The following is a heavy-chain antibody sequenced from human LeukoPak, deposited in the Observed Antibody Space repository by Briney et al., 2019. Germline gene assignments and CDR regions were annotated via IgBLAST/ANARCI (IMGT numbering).Heavy chain of an antibody. Sequence: PGGSLRLSCAASGFTFSSYAMSWVRQAPGKGLEWVSYISSSSSTIYYADSVKGRFTISRDNAKNSLYLQMNSLRAEDTAVYYCARDSIPDIVVVPAVWFYYYYMDVWGKGTTVTVSS. CDR3: ARDSIPDIVVVPAVWFYYYYMDV. CDR1: GFTFSSYA. J-gene: IGHJ6*03. V-gene: IGHV3-48*01. D-gene: IGHD2-2*01. CDR2: ISSSSSTI.